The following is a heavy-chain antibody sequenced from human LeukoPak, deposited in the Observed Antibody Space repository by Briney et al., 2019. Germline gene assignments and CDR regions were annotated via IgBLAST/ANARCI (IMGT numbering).Heavy chain of an antibody. J-gene: IGHJ5*02. CDR1: GGTFSSYA. V-gene: IGHV1-69*05. Sequence: SVRVSCKASGGTFSSYAISWVRQAPGQGLEWMGRIIPIFGTANYAQKFQGRVTITTDESTSTAYMELSSLRSEDTAVYYCARDLPNDYVWESYRYTGNLVAWGQGTLVTVSS. D-gene: IGHD3-16*02. CDR2: IIPIFGTA. CDR3: ARDLPNDYVWESYRYTGNLVA.